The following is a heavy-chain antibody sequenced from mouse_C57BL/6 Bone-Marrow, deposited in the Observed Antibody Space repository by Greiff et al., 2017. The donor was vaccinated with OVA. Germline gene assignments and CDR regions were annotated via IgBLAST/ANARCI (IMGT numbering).Heavy chain of an antibody. Sequence: EVHLVESGPGMVKPSQSLSLTCTVTGYSFTSGYDWHCIRHFPGNKLEWMGYISYSGSTYYNPSLKSRISITHDTSKNHFFLKLNSVTTEDTATYYCARELRFYYYDYWGQGTTLTVSS. J-gene: IGHJ2*01. CDR2: ISYSGST. CDR1: GYSFTSGYD. D-gene: IGHD1-1*01. CDR3: ARELRFYYYDY. V-gene: IGHV3-1*01.